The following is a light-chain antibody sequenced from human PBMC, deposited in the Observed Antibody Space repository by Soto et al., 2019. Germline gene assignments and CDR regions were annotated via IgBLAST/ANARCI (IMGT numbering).Light chain of an antibody. Sequence: QSALTQPPSASGSPGQSVTISCTGTSSDVGGYNYVSWYQQYPGKAPKLMIYEVSKRPSGVPDRFSGSKSGKPASLTVSGLQPEDEADYYCTSYAGSNIWVFGGGTKVTVL. V-gene: IGLV2-8*01. CDR3: TSYAGSNIWV. CDR1: SSDVGGYNY. J-gene: IGLJ3*02. CDR2: EVS.